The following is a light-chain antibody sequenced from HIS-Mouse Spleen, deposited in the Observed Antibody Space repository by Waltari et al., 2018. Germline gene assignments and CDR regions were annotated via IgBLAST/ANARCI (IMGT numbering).Light chain of an antibody. CDR1: QGVSSN. CDR2: GAS. Sequence: EIVMTQSPATLSVSPGERATLPCTASQGVSSNLAWYQQRPGQAPRLPIYGASTRATGIQARVSGSGFGTEFTLTISSLQSEDFAVYYCQQYNNWLTCGGGTKVEIK. J-gene: IGKJ4*01. CDR3: QQYNNWLT. V-gene: IGKV3-15*01.